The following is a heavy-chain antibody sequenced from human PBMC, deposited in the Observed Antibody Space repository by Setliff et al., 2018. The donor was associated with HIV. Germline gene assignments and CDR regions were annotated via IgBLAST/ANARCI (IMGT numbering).Heavy chain of an antibody. CDR1: GYSISSSNYY. J-gene: IGHJ5*02. CDR3: ARGGASSKYLDP. Sequence: SETLSLTCAVSGYSISSSNYYWGWIRQPPGQGLEWIGNIYYSGSTDYNASLKSRVSMSVDKSKNQFSLSLTSVTGADTAVYYCARGGASSKYLDPWGQGTLVTVSS. D-gene: IGHD2-15*01. V-gene: IGHV4-39*07. CDR2: IYYSGST.